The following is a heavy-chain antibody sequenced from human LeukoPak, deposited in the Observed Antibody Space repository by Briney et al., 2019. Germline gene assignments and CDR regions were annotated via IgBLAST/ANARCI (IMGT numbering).Heavy chain of an antibody. V-gene: IGHV1-69*04. CDR3: ARDRSSGSHFDY. CDR2: IIPIFGIA. D-gene: IGHD3-22*01. Sequence: ASVKVSCEASGGTFSSYAISWVRQAPGQGLEWMGRIIPIFGIANYAQKFQGRVTITADKSTSTAYMELSSLRSEDTAVYYCARDRSSGSHFDYWGQGTLVTVSS. J-gene: IGHJ4*02. CDR1: GGTFSSYA.